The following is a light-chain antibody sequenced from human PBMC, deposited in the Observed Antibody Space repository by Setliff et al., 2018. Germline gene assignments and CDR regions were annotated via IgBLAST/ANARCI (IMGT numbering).Light chain of an antibody. V-gene: IGKV4-1*01. CDR2: WAS. J-gene: IGKJ5*01. CDR1: QSVLKWSDNRTY. CDR3: QTYHPSLAIT. Sequence: DIVMTQSPESLAVTLGERATINCKSSQSVLKWSDNRTYLAWYQQRPGRPPRLLINWASTRESGVPARFSGSGSGTDFTLTIANLQAEDVAIYYCQTYHPSLAITFGQGTRLEIK.